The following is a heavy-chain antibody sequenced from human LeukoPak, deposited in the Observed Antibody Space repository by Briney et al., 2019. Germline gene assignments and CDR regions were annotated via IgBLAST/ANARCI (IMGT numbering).Heavy chain of an antibody. CDR1: GFTFSSYA. CDR3: ARDRDLGDAFDI. J-gene: IGHJ3*02. CDR2: ISYDGSNK. Sequence: GRSLRLSCAASGFTFSSYAMHWVRQAPGKGLEWVAVISYDGSNKYYADSVKGRFTISRDNAKNSLYLQMNSLRAEDTAVYYCARDRDLGDAFDIWGQGTMVTVSS. V-gene: IGHV3-30*04. D-gene: IGHD3-10*01.